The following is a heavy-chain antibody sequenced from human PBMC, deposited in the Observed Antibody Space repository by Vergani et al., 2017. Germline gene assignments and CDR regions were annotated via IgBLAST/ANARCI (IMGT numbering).Heavy chain of an antibody. CDR3: ARDQWDDDGPRGWFAP. V-gene: IGHV4-4*07. D-gene: IGHD5-24*01. CDR2: VHTDGTA. J-gene: IGHJ5*02. Sequence: VQLQESGPGLLKPSETLSLTCSVSGASISSYFWSWIRQPAGKGLECLGRVHTDGTAYYNTSLRTRVRLSADLSQSQFSLKMTSLTAADTAVYFCARDQWDDDGPRGWFAPWGQGILVTVSS. CDR1: GASISSYF.